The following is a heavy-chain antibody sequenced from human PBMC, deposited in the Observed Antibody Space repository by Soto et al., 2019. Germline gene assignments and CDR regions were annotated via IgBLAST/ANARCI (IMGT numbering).Heavy chain of an antibody. CDR1: GIIFKGFG. CDR3: ARDGVGGTVFFGYLDY. V-gene: IGHV3-33*01. Sequence: QVQLVESGGGVVQPGRSLRLSCAASGIIFKGFGMHWVRQAPGKGLEWVAVYYADSVKGRFTISRDNSKNTLYLQMDSRRAEDTAVYYCARDGVGGTVFFGYLDYWGQGALVTVSS. J-gene: IGHJ4*02. D-gene: IGHD3-3*01.